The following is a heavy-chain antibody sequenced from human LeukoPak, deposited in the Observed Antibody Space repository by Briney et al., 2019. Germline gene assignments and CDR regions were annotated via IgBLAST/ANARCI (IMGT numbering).Heavy chain of an antibody. J-gene: IGHJ5*02. D-gene: IGHD6-13*01. V-gene: IGHV3-30-3*01. CDR2: ISHDGNNK. Sequence: PGRSLRLSCAASEFTFSNYFMHWVRQAPGKGLEWVALISHDGNNKYYADSVKGRFTISRDNSKNTLYLQMNSLRAEDTAVYYCAKGRGSSWSYNWFDPWGQGTLVTVSS. CDR3: AKGRGSSWSYNWFDP. CDR1: EFTFSNYF.